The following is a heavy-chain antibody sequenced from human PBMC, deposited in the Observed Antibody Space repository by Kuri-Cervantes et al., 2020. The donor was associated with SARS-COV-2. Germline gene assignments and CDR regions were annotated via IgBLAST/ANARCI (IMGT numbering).Heavy chain of an antibody. Sequence: SQTLSLTCAVYGGSFSGYYWSWIRQPPGKGLEWIGEINHSGSTNYNPSLKSRVTMSVDTSKNQFSLKLSSVTAADTAVYYCARGTRYYDFWSGYLNWGQGTLVTVSS. J-gene: IGHJ4*02. CDR1: GGSFSGYY. V-gene: IGHV4-34*01. CDR3: ARGTRYYDFWSGYLN. CDR2: INHSGST. D-gene: IGHD3-3*01.